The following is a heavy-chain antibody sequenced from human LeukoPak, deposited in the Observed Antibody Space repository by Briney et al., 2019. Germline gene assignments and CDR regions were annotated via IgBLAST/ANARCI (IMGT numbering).Heavy chain of an antibody. CDR3: ARTRDGYNQDAFDI. CDR2: ISYDGSNK. D-gene: IGHD5-24*01. V-gene: IGHV3-30*04. J-gene: IGHJ3*02. CDR1: GFTFSSYA. Sequence: GGSLRLSCAASGFTFSSYAMSWVRQAPGKGLEWVAVISYDGSNKYYADSVKGRFTISRDNSKNTLYLQMNSLRAEDTAVYYCARTRDGYNQDAFDIWGQGTMVTVSS.